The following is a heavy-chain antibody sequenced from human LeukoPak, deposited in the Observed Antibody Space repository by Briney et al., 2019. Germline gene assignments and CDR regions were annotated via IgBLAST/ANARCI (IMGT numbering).Heavy chain of an antibody. Sequence: GGSLRLSCVASGFTFSNYGMHWVRQAPGKGLEWVAVIWYDGSNKYYADSVKGRFTISRDNSKNTLYLQMNSLRAEDTAVYYCARDKDTAMVSAFDIWGQGTMVTVSS. J-gene: IGHJ3*02. CDR1: GFTFSNYG. D-gene: IGHD5-18*01. V-gene: IGHV3-33*01. CDR2: IWYDGSNK. CDR3: ARDKDTAMVSAFDI.